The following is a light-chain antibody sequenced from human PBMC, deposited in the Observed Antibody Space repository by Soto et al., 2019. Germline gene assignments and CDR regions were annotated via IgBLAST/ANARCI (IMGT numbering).Light chain of an antibody. V-gene: IGKV1-5*01. CDR1: QSISSW. Sequence: DIQMTQSHSTLSASVGDRVTIACRASQSISSWLAWYQKKPGKDPKILIYDASSLESGVPSRFSGIVSGTEFNLTISRLQPDDCATYECQQYNSYTITVCQETRLEIK. J-gene: IGKJ5*01. CDR3: QQYNSYTIT. CDR2: DAS.